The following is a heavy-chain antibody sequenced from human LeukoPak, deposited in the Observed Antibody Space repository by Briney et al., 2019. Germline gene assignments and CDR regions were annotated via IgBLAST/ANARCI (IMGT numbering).Heavy chain of an antibody. V-gene: IGHV3-7*03. CDR1: GFPFNAYW. Sequence: GGSLRLSSAASGFPFNAYWMTWGRQAPGKGLEWVADIRQDGDTKYYVDSVKGRFTISRDNAMNSLYLQMNSLRAEDTAIYYCVRSLPYGTTWYGRSDFWGQGTLVTVSS. CDR2: IRQDGDTK. J-gene: IGHJ4*02. D-gene: IGHD6-13*01. CDR3: VRSLPYGTTWYGRSDF.